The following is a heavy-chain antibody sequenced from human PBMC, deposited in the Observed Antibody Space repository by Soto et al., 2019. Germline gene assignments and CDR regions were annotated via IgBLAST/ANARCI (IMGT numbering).Heavy chain of an antibody. J-gene: IGHJ4*02. D-gene: IGHD2-2*01. CDR1: GFSFGDSA. CDR2: VNPDGSDT. Sequence: PGGSLRLSFAASGFSFGDSAMSWVRQPPGKGLEWLAAVNPDGSDTYYADAVKGRFTISRDISKNTLYLQMSSLRADDTALYYCAKDREGYCSSTSCLYYFDSWGQGTQVTVSS. V-gene: IGHV3-23*01. CDR3: AKDREGYCSSTSCLYYFDS.